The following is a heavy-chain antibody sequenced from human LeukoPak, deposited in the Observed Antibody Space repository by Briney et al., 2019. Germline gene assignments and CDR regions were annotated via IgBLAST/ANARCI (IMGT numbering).Heavy chain of an antibody. V-gene: IGHV4-59*01. Sequence: MSSETLSLTCTVSGGSISSYYWSWIRQPPGEGLEWIGYIYYSGSTNYNPSLKSRVTISVDTSKNQFSLKLSSVTAADTAVYYCARDGDSSGYFTYFDYWGQGTLVIVSS. CDR3: ARDGDSSGYFTYFDY. CDR1: GGSISSYY. D-gene: IGHD3-22*01. J-gene: IGHJ4*02. CDR2: IYYSGST.